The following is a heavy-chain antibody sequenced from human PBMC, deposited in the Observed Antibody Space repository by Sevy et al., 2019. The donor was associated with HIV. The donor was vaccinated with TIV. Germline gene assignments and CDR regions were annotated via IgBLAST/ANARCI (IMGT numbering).Heavy chain of an antibody. J-gene: IGHJ3*02. CDR1: GYTFTGYY. V-gene: IGHV1-2*02. CDR2: INPNSGGT. Sequence: ASVKVSCKASGYTFTGYYMHWVRQAPGQGLEWMGWINPNSGGTNYAQKFRGRVTMTRDTSISTAYMELSRLRSDDTAVYYCARAAAGFKSDAFDIWGQGTMVTVSS. CDR3: ARAAAGFKSDAFDI. D-gene: IGHD6-13*01.